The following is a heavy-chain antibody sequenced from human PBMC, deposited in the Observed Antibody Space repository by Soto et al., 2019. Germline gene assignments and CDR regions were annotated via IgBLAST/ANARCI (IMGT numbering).Heavy chain of an antibody. V-gene: IGHV3-23*01. CDR2: LSDSGGSI. CDR3: AKVSSSWYAGFFDL. J-gene: IGHJ4*02. Sequence: EVQLLESGGGLVQPGGSLRLSCTASGFTFSRHAMTWVRQAPGKGLEWVSGLSDSGGSIYYADSVKGRFTISRDNTMTTFYLQMNTLRAEDTAIYYCAKVSSSWYAGFFDLWGQGTLVTVSS. CDR1: GFTFSRHA. D-gene: IGHD6-13*01.